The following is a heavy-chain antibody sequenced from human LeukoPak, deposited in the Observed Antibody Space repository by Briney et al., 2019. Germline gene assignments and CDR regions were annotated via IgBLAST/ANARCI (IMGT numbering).Heavy chain of an antibody. D-gene: IGHD2-21*02. CDR2: IDWDDDK. V-gene: IGHV2-70*04. Sequence: ESGPALVKPTQTLTLTCTFSGFSLSTSGMRVSWIRQPPGKALEWLARIDWDDDKFYSTSLKTRLTISKDPSKNQVVLTMTNMDPVDTATYYCARTPYCGGDCYVDYWGQGTLVTVSS. J-gene: IGHJ4*02. CDR1: GFSLSTSGMR. CDR3: ARTPYCGGDCYVDY.